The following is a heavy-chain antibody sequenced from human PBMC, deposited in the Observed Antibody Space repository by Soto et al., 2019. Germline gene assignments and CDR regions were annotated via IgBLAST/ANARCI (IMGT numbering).Heavy chain of an antibody. CDR2: LYTGTET. V-gene: IGHV3-53*01. Sequence: GGSLRLSCAASGFTVSSTFLTWVRQPPGKGLEWVAILYTGTETVYADSVKGRFTISRDSSRKTFYLQTNSAIAEDTAMYLWARSRNTGTYPGGFLDYWGQGSLVTVSS. CDR3: ARSRNTGTYPGGFLDY. CDR1: GFTVSSTF. J-gene: IGHJ4*02. D-gene: IGHD3-10*01.